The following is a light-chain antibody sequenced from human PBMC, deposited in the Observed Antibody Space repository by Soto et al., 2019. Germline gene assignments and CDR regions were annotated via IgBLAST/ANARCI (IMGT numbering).Light chain of an antibody. CDR1: SSDIGAYNY. V-gene: IGLV2-14*01. Sequence: QSVLTQPASVSGSPGQSITISCTGTSSDIGAYNYVSWYQQHPGKAPKLLIYDVNYRPSGVSNRLSGSKSGNTASLTISGLQAEDEADYYCSSYAISSAYVFGTGTKVTVL. J-gene: IGLJ1*01. CDR3: SSYAISSAYV. CDR2: DVN.